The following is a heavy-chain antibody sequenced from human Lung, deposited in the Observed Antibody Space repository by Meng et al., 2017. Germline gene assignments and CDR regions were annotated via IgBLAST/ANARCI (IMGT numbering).Heavy chain of an antibody. CDR3: ARGPTTMAHDFDY. Sequence: QLRHAGAGLLRPCGTLPLTGVVFGGSFSDYDWSWIRQPPGKGLEWIGEINHSGSTTYNPSLESRATISVDTSQNNLSLKLSSVTAADSAVYYCARGPTTMAHDFDYWGQGTLVTVSS. D-gene: IGHD4-11*01. CDR1: GGSFSDYD. V-gene: IGHV4-34*01. CDR2: INHSGST. J-gene: IGHJ4*02.